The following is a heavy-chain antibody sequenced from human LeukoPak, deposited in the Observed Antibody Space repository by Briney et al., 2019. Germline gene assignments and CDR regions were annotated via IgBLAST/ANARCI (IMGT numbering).Heavy chain of an antibody. J-gene: IGHJ4*02. CDR1: GGSISSYY. D-gene: IGHD1-26*01. V-gene: IGHV4-4*07. CDR2: IYTSGST. Sequence: SETLSLTCTGPGGSISSYYWSWIRQPAGKGLEWIGRIYTSGSTNYNPSLKSRVTMSVDTSKNQFSLKRSSVPAADTAVYYCARAANCGATTYFDYWGQGTLVTVSS. CDR3: ARAANCGATTYFDY.